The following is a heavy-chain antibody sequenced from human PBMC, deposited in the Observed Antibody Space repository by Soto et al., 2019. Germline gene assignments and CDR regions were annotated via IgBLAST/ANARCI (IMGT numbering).Heavy chain of an antibody. CDR1: GFTFSSYA. J-gene: IGHJ4*02. Sequence: GGSLRLSCAASGFTFSSYAMHWVRQAPGKGLEWVAVISYDGSNKYYADSVKGRFTISRDNSKNTLYLQMNSLRAEDTAVYYCARDVLRFLEWLLYWGQGTLVTVSS. CDR3: ARDVLRFLEWLLY. CDR2: ISYDGSNK. V-gene: IGHV3-30-3*01. D-gene: IGHD3-3*01.